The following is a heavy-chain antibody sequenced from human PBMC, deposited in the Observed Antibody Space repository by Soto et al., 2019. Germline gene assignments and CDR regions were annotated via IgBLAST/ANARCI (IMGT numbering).Heavy chain of an antibody. CDR3: AGVDRGRRAIDY. V-gene: IGHV3-74*01. D-gene: IGHD2-8*01. Sequence: GGSLRLSCAASGFTFSSYWMHWVRQAPGKGLVWVSRINSDGSSTSYADSVKGRFTISRDNAKNTLYLQTNSLRAEDTAVYYCAGVDRGRRAIDYWGQGTLVTVSS. CDR2: INSDGSST. J-gene: IGHJ4*02. CDR1: GFTFSSYW.